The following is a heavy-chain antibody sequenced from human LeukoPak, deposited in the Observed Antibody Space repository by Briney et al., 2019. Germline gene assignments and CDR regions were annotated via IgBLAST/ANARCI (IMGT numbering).Heavy chain of an antibody. D-gene: IGHD2-2*03. Sequence: ASVKVSCKASGYTFTGYYVHWVRQAPGQGLEWMGRISPNSGDTNYAQKFQGRVTMTRDTSISTAHMELRSLRSEDTAVYYCVRVDDLDAFDIWGQGTMVTVSS. J-gene: IGHJ3*02. CDR3: VRVDDLDAFDI. CDR1: GYTFTGYY. V-gene: IGHV1-2*06. CDR2: ISPNSGDT.